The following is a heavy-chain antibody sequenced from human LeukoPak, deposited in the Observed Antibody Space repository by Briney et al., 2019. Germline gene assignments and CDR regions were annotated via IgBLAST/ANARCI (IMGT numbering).Heavy chain of an antibody. V-gene: IGHV3-66*01. D-gene: IGHD3-22*01. CDR1: GFTVSNYY. CDR3: VRDRGAYYYDTGY. J-gene: IGHJ4*02. CDR2: IYSGGST. Sequence: GGSLRLSCAVSGFTVSNYYMNWVRQAPGKGLEWVSVIYSGGSTYYADSVKGRFIISRDNSKNTLYFQTNSLRAEDTAVYYCVRDRGAYYYDTGYWGQGILVTVSS.